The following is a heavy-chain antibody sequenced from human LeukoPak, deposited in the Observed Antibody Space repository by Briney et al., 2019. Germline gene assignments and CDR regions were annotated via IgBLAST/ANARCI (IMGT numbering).Heavy chain of an antibody. V-gene: IGHV3-23*01. D-gene: IGHD6-25*01. CDR2: ISGSGGST. CDR1: GFTFSSYA. J-gene: IGHJ4*02. Sequence: GGSLRLSCAASGFTFSSYAMSWVRQAPGKGLEWVSAISGSGGSTYYADSVKGRFTISRDNSKITLYLQMNSLRAEDTAVYYGAKEKAQRGNFDYWGQGTLVTVSS. CDR3: AKEKAQRGNFDY.